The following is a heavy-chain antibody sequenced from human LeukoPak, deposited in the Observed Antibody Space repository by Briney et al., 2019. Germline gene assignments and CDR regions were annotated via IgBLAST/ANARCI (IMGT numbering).Heavy chain of an antibody. CDR2: INPNSGGT. CDR3: ASLDSSSWYGAGTGACDI. J-gene: IGHJ3*02. D-gene: IGHD6-13*01. Sequence: ASLRVSCKASGYTFTGYYMRWVRQAPGQGLEWMGCINPNSGGTNYAQTFQGRVTMTWDTSISTAYMELSRLRSDDTAVYYRASLDSSSWYGAGTGACDIWGQGTMVTVSS. CDR1: GYTFTGYY. V-gene: IGHV1-2*02.